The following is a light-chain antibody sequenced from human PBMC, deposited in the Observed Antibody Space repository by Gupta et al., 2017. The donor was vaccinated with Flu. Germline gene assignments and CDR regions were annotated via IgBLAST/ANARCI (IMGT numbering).Light chain of an antibody. CDR3: QQSYSTLMYT. CDR1: QSISSY. CDR2: AAS. V-gene: IGKV1-39*01. Sequence: GRVTITCRASQSISSYLNWYQQKPGKAPKLLIYAASSLQSGVPSRFSGSGSATDFTLTISSLQPEDFATYYCQQSYSTLMYTFGQWTKLEIK. J-gene: IGKJ2*01.